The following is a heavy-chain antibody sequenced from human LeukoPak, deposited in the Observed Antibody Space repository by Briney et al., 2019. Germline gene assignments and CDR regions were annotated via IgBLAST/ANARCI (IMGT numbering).Heavy chain of an antibody. Sequence: SETLSLTCAVSGGSISSGGYSWSWIRQPPGKGLEWIGYIYHSGSTYYNPSLKSRVTISVDRSKNQFSLKLSSVTAADTAVYHCARTSYGSFDYWGQGTLVTVSS. CDR3: ARTSYGSFDY. D-gene: IGHD3-10*01. CDR2: IYHSGST. CDR1: GGSISSGGYS. J-gene: IGHJ4*02. V-gene: IGHV4-30-2*01.